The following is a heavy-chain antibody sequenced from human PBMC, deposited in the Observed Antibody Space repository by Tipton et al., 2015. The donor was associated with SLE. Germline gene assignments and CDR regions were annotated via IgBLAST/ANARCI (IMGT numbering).Heavy chain of an antibody. D-gene: IGHD4-23*01. CDR2: IFYTGST. Sequence: TLSLTCTVSGGSFSNSYWTWVRQPPGKGLEWIGSIFYTGSTHYNPSLTSRVTISLDTSKSLFSLRLSSVTAADTAVYYCARWRDYGGDSGRGYFDYWGQGTLVTVSS. CDR3: ARWRDYGGDSGRGYFDY. CDR1: GGSFSNSY. V-gene: IGHV4-59*01. J-gene: IGHJ4*02.